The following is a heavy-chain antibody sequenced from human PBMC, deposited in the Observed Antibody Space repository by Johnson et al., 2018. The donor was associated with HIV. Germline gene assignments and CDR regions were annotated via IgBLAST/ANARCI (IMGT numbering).Heavy chain of an antibody. V-gene: IGHV3-23*04. CDR3: AKESKWESRTPHAFDM. D-gene: IGHD1-26*01. CDR2: ISGSGGST. CDR1: KFTFSSYA. J-gene: IGHJ3*02. Sequence: EVQLVESGGGVVQPGTSLRLSCVCSKFTFSSYAMSWVRQAPGKGLEWVSAISGSGGSTYYADSVKGRFTIARDNAKNSLYLQMKSLRPEDTAVYYCAKESKWESRTPHAFDMWGQGTMVTVSS.